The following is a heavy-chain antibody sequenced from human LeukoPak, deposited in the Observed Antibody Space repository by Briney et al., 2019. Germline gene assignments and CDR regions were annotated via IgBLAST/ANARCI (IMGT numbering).Heavy chain of an antibody. V-gene: IGHV3-23*01. J-gene: IGHJ6*03. CDR3: AKGSRWIAAAAGNTYYYYYYMDV. CDR1: GFTFSSYA. CDR2: ISGSGGST. D-gene: IGHD6-13*01. Sequence: PGGSLRLSCAASGFTFSSYAMSWVRQAPGKGLEWVSAISGSGGSTYYADSVKGRFTISRDNSKNALYLQMNSLRAEDTAVYYCAKGSRWIAAAAGNTYYYYYYMDVWGKGTTVTVSS.